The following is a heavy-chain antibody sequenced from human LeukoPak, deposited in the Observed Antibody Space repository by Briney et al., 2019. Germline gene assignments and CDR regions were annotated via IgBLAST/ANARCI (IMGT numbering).Heavy chain of an antibody. D-gene: IGHD4-17*01. Sequence: PGGSLRLSCAASGFTFPKYPMIWVRQGPGKGLEWVSGISGNGGSTYYADSVKGRFTISRDNSKNTVHLQMNSLRADDTAMYYCTKRSDFGDFDYWGQGTLVTVSS. CDR3: TKRSDFGDFDY. V-gene: IGHV3-23*01. CDR1: GFTFPKYP. J-gene: IGHJ4*02. CDR2: ISGNGGST.